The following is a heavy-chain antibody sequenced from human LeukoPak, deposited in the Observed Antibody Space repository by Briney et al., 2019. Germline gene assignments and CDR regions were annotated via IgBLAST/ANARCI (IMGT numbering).Heavy chain of an antibody. J-gene: IGHJ4*02. CDR2: IIPIFGTA. CDR1: GGTFSSYA. CDR3: ARRLLSSTSCSTFDY. Sequence: ALVKVSCKASGGTFSSYAISWVRQAPGQGLEWMGGIIPIFGTANYAQKFQGRVTITADESTSTAYMELSSLRSEDTAVYYCARRLLSSTSCSTFDYWGQGTLVTVSS. D-gene: IGHD2-2*02. V-gene: IGHV1-69*13.